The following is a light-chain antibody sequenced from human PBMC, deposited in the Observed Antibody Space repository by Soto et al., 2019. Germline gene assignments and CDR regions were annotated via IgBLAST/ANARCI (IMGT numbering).Light chain of an antibody. CDR2: GAS. CDR3: QQFSKWPLT. Sequence: EIVMTQSPATLSVSPRERATLSCRASQSVSSYLAWYQQKPGQAPRLLIYGASTRATGIPARFSGSGSGTEFILTISSLQSEDFAVYYCQQFSKWPLTFGGGTKVEIK. J-gene: IGKJ4*01. CDR1: QSVSSY. V-gene: IGKV3-15*01.